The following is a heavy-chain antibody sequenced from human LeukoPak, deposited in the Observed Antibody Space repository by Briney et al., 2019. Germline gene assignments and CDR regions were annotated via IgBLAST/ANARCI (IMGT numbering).Heavy chain of an antibody. CDR2: IIPLFGTA. Sequence: SVKVSCKASGGTFSNYAINWVRQAPGPGLEWMGGIIPLFGTANYAQKFQGRVSITADESTSTVYMELSSLKSEDTAVYYCARGWDYDSGGRPTAYVYWGQGTLVTVSS. V-gene: IGHV1-69*01. D-gene: IGHD3-22*01. CDR1: GGTFSNYA. J-gene: IGHJ4*02. CDR3: ARGWDYDSGGRPTAYVY.